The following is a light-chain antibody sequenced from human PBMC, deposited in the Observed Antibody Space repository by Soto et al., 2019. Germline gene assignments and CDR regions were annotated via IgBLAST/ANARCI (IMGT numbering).Light chain of an antibody. CDR2: EGS. J-gene: IGLJ2*01. Sequence: QSVLNQPASVSGSPGQSITISCTGTSSDVGSYNLVSWYQQHPGKAPKLMIYEGSKRPSGVSNRFSGSKSGNTASLTISGLQAEDEADYYCCSYAGSSTDVVFGGGTKLTVL. CDR1: SSDVGSYNL. CDR3: CSYAGSSTDVV. V-gene: IGLV2-23*01.